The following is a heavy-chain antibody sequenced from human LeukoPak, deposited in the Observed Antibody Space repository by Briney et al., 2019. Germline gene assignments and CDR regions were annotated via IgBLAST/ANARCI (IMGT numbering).Heavy chain of an antibody. CDR1: GFTFDDYT. D-gene: IGHD1-1*01. CDR2: ISWDGGST. Sequence: PGGSLRLSCAASGFTFDDYTMHWVRQAPGKGLEWVSLISWDGGSTYYADSVKGRFTISRDNSKNSLYLQMNSLRAEDTAVYYCARRGYRDWGQGTLVTVSS. V-gene: IGHV3-43*01. J-gene: IGHJ4*02. CDR3: ARRGYRD.